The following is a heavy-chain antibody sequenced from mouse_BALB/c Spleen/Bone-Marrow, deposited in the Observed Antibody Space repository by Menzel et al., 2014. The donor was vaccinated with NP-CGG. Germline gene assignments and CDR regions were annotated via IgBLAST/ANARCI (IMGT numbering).Heavy chain of an antibody. CDR3: TSGNPFVY. J-gene: IGHJ3*01. D-gene: IGHD2-1*01. Sequence: EVKLEESGGGLVQPGGSMKLSCDASGFTFSNYWMNWVRQSPEKGLEWVAEIRLKSNNSPTHYAESVKGRFTISRDESKSSVYLQMNNLRTEDTGIYYCTSGNPFVYWGQGTLVIVSA. V-gene: IGHV6-6*02. CDR1: GFTFSNYW. CDR2: IRLKSNNSPT.